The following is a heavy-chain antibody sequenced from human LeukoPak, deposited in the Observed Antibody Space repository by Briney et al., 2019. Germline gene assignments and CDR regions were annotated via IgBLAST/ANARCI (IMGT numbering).Heavy chain of an antibody. CDR1: GGSISSYY. Sequence: PSGTLSLTCTVSGGSISSYYWSWIRQPAGKGLEWIGRIYTSGSTNYNPSLKSRVTMSVDTSKNQFSLKLSSVTAADMAVYYCATTYYDFWSGLGGAFDIWGQGTMVTVSS. D-gene: IGHD3-3*01. V-gene: IGHV4-4*07. CDR2: IYTSGST. J-gene: IGHJ3*02. CDR3: ATTYYDFWSGLGGAFDI.